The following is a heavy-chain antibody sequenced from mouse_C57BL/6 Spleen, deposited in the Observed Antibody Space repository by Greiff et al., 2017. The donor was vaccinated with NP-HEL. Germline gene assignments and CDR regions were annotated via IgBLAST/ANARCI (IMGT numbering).Heavy chain of an antibody. D-gene: IGHD2-3*01. J-gene: IGHJ1*03. CDR2: IYPGDGDT. CDR1: GYAFSSSW. V-gene: IGHV1-82*01. CDR3: ARSDGYYEYWYFDV. Sequence: LVESGPELVKPGASVKISCKASGYAFSSSWMNWVKQRPGKGLEWIGRIYPGDGDTNYNGKFKGKATLTADKSSSTAYMQLSSLTSEDSAVYFCARSDGYYEYWYFDVWGTGTTVTVSS.